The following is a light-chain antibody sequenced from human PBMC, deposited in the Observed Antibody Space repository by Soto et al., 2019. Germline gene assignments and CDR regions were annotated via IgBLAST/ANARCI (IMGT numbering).Light chain of an antibody. Sequence: EILLTQSPATLSLSPGERATLSCRASQSFGSSYLAWYQQKPGQAPRLLIYGVSSRASGIPDRFSGAGSGTDFTLTISRLEPEDFAVYNCQQYGSSPWTFGQGTKVENK. CDR3: QQYGSSPWT. V-gene: IGKV3-20*01. CDR1: QSFGSSY. CDR2: GVS. J-gene: IGKJ1*01.